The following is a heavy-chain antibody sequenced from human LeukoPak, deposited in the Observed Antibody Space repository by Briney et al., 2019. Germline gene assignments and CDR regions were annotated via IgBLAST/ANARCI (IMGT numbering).Heavy chain of an antibody. J-gene: IGHJ5*02. V-gene: IGHV3-30*04. Sequence: GTSLRLSCAASGFPFRRYDMHWVRQAPGKGLEWVAATSYDGTSELYADFVKGRFSISRDNSRNTLSLQMDTPRPEDTAIYYCARAKGLAGSYLDNWFDPWGQGTRVIVSS. CDR2: TSYDGTSE. CDR1: GFPFRRYD. CDR3: ARAKGLAGSYLDNWFDP. D-gene: IGHD1-26*01.